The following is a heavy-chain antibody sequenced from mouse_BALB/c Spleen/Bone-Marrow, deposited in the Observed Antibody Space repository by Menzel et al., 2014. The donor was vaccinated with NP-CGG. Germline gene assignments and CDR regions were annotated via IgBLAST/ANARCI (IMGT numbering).Heavy chain of an antibody. Sequence: DGMLVEPAGGLVQPGGSLKLSCTASGFTFSSYSMSWGRQTPAKRLEWVAYISHGGGSTYYPAAVMGRFTISRDTAKDPLYLQTTSLKSEYTAMFYCTLHGEVPRFYYALDYWGQGPSVTVSS. V-gene: IGHV5-12-2*01. J-gene: IGHJ4*01. CDR3: TLHGEVPRFYYALDY. CDR1: GFTFSSYS. D-gene: IGHD1-1*01. CDR2: ISHGGGST.